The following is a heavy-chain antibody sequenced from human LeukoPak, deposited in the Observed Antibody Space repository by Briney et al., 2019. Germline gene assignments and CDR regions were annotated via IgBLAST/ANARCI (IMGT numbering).Heavy chain of an antibody. Sequence: ASVKVSCKSSGYTFTGYYMHWVRQAPGQGLEWMGWINPNTGGINYAQKFQGRVTMTRDTSISAAYMELSRLRSDDTAVYYCARDPYSNYFDYWGQGTLVTVSS. CDR1: GYTFTGYY. J-gene: IGHJ4*02. CDR3: ARDPYSNYFDY. D-gene: IGHD5-18*01. V-gene: IGHV1-2*02. CDR2: INPNTGGI.